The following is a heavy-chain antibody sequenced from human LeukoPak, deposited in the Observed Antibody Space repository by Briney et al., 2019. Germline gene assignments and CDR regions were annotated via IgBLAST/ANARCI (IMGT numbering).Heavy chain of an antibody. J-gene: IGHJ4*02. D-gene: IGHD1-1*01. Sequence: SETLSLTCTVSGGSISNYYWSWIRQPPGKGLEWIGYIYHSGSTKYNPSLKSRVTISVDTSKNQFSLKLSSVTAADTAVYYCARWNLLSDYWGQGTLVTVSS. CDR3: ARWNLLSDY. V-gene: IGHV4-59*01. CDR2: IYHSGST. CDR1: GGSISNYY.